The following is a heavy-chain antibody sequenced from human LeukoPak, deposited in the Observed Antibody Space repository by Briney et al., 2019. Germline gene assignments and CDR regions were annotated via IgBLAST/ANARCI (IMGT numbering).Heavy chain of an antibody. V-gene: IGHV3-7*03. CDR2: IKQGGSEK. Sequence: GGSLRLSCAASGFTFSTYWMNWVRQAPGKGLEWVANIKQGGSEKYYVDSVKGRFTLSKDSAKNSLYLQMNSLRAEGTAVYYCARAEWSNWYFDLWGRGTLVTVSS. CDR3: ARAEWSNWYFDL. J-gene: IGHJ2*01. CDR1: GFTFSTYW. D-gene: IGHD3-3*01.